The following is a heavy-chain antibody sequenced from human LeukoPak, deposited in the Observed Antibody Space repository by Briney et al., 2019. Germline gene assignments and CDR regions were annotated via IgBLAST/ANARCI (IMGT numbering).Heavy chain of an antibody. Sequence: ATVKVSCKASGYVFNAFFVHWVRQAPGQGLEWMGRINPRNGGTDYALKFRGRVTMTRDTSISTAYMELSRLRSDDTAMCYCWTEGTSGIWGQGTRVTVSS. D-gene: IGHD2-2*01. CDR1: GYVFNAFF. CDR3: WTEGTSGI. V-gene: IGHV1-2*02. CDR2: INPRNGGT. J-gene: IGHJ3*02.